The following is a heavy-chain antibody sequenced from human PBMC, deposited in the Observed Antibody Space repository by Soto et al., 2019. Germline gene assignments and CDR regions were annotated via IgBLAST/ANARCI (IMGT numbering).Heavy chain of an antibody. CDR3: ARGSPKFDY. Sequence: QVQLVQSGAEVKKPGSSVKVSCKASGGTFSTNSFSWVRQAPGQGLEWVGRVLPVLNVTHSAQKFQDRVTIIADKSTNTVYMELSSLRSEDTAVYYCARGSPKFDYWGQGTLVTVSA. V-gene: IGHV1-69*02. D-gene: IGHD2-15*01. CDR2: VLPVLNVT. CDR1: GGTFSTNS. J-gene: IGHJ4*02.